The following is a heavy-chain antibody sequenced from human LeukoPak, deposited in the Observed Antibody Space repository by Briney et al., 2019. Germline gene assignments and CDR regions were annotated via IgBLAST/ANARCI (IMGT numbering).Heavy chain of an antibody. CDR3: VRDRGALQYFDY. D-gene: IGHD5-24*01. J-gene: IGHJ4*02. V-gene: IGHV3-33*01. Sequence: GRSLRLSCAASGFTFRNHGMHWVRQAPGKGLEWVAIIWYDGGNKYYADSGNGRFTISRDNSKNTLFLQMNSLRAEDTAVYYCVRDRGALQYFDYWGQGTLVTVSS. CDR2: IWYDGGNK. CDR1: GFTFRNHG.